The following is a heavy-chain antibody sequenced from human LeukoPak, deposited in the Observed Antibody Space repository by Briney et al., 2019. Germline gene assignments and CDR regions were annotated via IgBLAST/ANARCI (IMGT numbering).Heavy chain of an antibody. CDR3: ARDFSHIAAAPYYFDY. J-gene: IGHJ4*02. CDR2: ISSSSSYI. V-gene: IGHV3-21*01. D-gene: IGHD6-13*01. Sequence: GGSLRLSCAASGFTFSSYSMNWVRQAPGKGLEWVSSISSSSSYIYYADSVKGRFTISRDNAKNSLYLQMNSLRAEDTAVYYCARDFSHIAAAPYYFDYWGQGTLVTVSS. CDR1: GFTFSSYS.